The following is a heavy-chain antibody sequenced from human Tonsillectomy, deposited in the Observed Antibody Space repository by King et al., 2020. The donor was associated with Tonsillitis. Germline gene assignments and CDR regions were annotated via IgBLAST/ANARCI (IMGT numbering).Heavy chain of an antibody. V-gene: IGHV4-59*08. Sequence: VQLQESGPGLVKPSETLSLTCTVSGGSISSYYWSWIRQPPGKGLEWIGYIYYSGSTNYNPSLKSRVTISVDTSKNQFSPKLSSVTAADTAVYYCARHGGDXVPFSSXWYFXLWGRXTLVTVSS. CDR1: GGSISSYY. CDR2: IYYSGST. J-gene: IGHJ2*01. CDR3: ARHGGDXVPFSSXWYFXL. D-gene: IGHD4-17*01.